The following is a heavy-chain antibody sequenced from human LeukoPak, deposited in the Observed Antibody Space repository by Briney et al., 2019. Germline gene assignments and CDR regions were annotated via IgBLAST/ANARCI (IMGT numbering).Heavy chain of an antibody. CDR2: IYNSGST. V-gene: IGHV4-61*01. Sequence: SETLSLTCTVSAYSISSSYYWGWIRQPPGKGLEWIGYIYNSGSTNYNPSLKSRVSISVDTSKNQFSLKLSSVTAADTAVYYCARLQGGYSYGLVFDWFDPWGQGTLVTVSS. J-gene: IGHJ5*02. CDR1: AYSISSSYY. CDR3: ARLQGGYSYGLVFDWFDP. D-gene: IGHD5-18*01.